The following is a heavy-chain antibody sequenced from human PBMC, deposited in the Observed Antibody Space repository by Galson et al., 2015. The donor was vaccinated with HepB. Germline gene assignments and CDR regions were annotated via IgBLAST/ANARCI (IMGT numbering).Heavy chain of an antibody. Sequence: SLRLSCAASGFTFSSYWMSWVRQAPGKGLEWVANIKQDGSEKYYVDSVKGRFTISRDNAKNSLYLQMNSLRAEDTAVYYCARERILWYPRRSDAFDIWGQGTMVTVSS. D-gene: IGHD2-21*01. CDR1: GFTFSSYW. CDR2: IKQDGSEK. J-gene: IGHJ3*02. V-gene: IGHV3-7*03. CDR3: ARERILWYPRRSDAFDI.